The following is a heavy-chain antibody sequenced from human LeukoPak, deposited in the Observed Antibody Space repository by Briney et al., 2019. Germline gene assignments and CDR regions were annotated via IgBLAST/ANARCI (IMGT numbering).Heavy chain of an antibody. CDR1: GATIKSYY. CDR2: IHYAGST. J-gene: IGHJ5*02. Sequence: SETLSLTCSVSGATIKSYYWTWIRQSPGKGLEWIADIHYAGSTNYNPSLKSRVSISVDLSKNHSSLKLTSVTAADTAVYYCARQAVIIPTATEGPWFDPWGQGTLVVVSS. V-gene: IGHV4-59*08. D-gene: IGHD2-15*01. CDR3: ARQAVIIPTATEGPWFDP.